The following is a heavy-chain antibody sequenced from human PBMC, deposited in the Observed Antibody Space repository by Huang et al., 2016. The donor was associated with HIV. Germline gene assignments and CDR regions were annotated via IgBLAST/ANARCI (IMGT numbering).Heavy chain of an antibody. J-gene: IGHJ1*01. V-gene: IGHV4-34*02. Sequence: QVRLEQWGAGLLKPSETRSLTCAVYGGSFGGYHWTGIRQSPGKGLEGIGEINHSVSATYNPSPKTRVPLPGDMSKHQFSLTMTSLTVTDTAVYFCARGLIFCRGGDCFPTHFQHWSQG. CDR2: INHSVSA. CDR1: GGSFGGYH. D-gene: IGHD2-21*02. CDR3: ARGLIFCRGGDCFPTHFQH.